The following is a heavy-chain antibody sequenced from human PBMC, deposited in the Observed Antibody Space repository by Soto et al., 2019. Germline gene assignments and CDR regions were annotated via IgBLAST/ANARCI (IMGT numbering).Heavy chain of an antibody. D-gene: IGHD3-22*01. CDR3: AKDAPGSGWLSDY. V-gene: IGHV3-23*01. CDR1: GFTFSIYA. J-gene: IGHJ4*02. CDR2: IGGDGGGT. Sequence: EVPLLESGGGLVHPGGSLRLSCAASGFTFSIYAMSWVRQAPGQGLEWVSTIGGDGGGTSSADFVGGRFTIYRDNSKNTLYLQMNSLRAEDTAVYYCAKDAPGSGWLSDYWGLGTLVTVSS.